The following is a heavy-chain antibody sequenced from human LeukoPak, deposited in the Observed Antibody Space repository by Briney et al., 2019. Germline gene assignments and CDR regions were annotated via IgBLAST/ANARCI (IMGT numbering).Heavy chain of an antibody. CDR2: IYHSGST. Sequence: PSETLSLTCTVSGYSISSGYYWGWIRQPPGKGLEWIGSIYHSGSTYYNPSLKSRVTMSVDTSKNQFSLNLSSVTAADTAVYYCARGEMATIEDAFDIWGQGTMVTVSS. J-gene: IGHJ3*02. CDR1: GYSISSGYY. V-gene: IGHV4-38-2*02. D-gene: IGHD5-24*01. CDR3: ARGEMATIEDAFDI.